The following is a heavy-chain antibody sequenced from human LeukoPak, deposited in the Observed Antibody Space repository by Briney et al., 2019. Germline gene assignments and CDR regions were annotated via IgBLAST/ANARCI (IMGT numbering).Heavy chain of an antibody. V-gene: IGHV1-18*01. CDR1: GYTFTTYG. J-gene: IGHJ5*02. CDR3: AKRAHGSGTYFRWFDP. CDR2: ISPYNDNT. D-gene: IGHD3-10*01. Sequence: ASVKVSCKASGYTFTTYGIVWLRQAPGEGLEWMGWISPYNDNTKYAQKPQGRVTMTADTSTSTAYMELRSLRSDDTAVYYCAKRAHGSGTYFRWFDPWGQGTLVTVSS.